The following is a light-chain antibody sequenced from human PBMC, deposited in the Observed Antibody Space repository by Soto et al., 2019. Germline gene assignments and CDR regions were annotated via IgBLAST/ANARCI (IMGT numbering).Light chain of an antibody. CDR3: AAWDDNLNGWV. CDR2: NNN. V-gene: IGLV1-44*01. CDR1: RSNIGSNT. J-gene: IGLJ3*02. Sequence: QAVVTQPPSASGTPGQRVTISCSGSRSNIGSNTLNWYQQLPGTAPKLLIYNNNQRPSGVPDRFSGSKSGTSASLAISGLQSEDEADYYCAAWDDNLNGWVFGGGTKVTVL.